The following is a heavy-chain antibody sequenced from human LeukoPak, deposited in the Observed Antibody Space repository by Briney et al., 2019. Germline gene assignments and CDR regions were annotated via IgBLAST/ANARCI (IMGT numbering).Heavy chain of an antibody. V-gene: IGHV3-23*01. CDR3: AKGSAASRPYYFDY. Sequence: PGGSLRLSCAASGFTFNNYVMSWARQAAGKGLEWVSALSGSGGSTYYADSVKGRFTISRDYSKNTLYLQMNSLRADDTAIYYCAKGSAASRPYYFDYWGQGTLVTVSS. CDR2: LSGSGGST. CDR1: GFTFNNYV. J-gene: IGHJ4*02. D-gene: IGHD6-6*01.